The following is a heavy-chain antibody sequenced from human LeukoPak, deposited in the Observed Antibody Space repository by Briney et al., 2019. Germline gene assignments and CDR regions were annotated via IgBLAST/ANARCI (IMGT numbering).Heavy chain of an antibody. CDR1: GGSISSGGYS. CDR3: ASSMVRGVIAN. J-gene: IGHJ4*02. D-gene: IGHD3-10*01. CDR2: IYHSGST. Sequence: PSETLSLTCAVSGGSISSGGYSWSWIRQPPGKGLEWIGYIYHSGSTYYNPSLKSRVTISVDRSKNQSSLKLSSVTAADTAVYYCASSMVRGVIANWGQGTLVTVSS. V-gene: IGHV4-30-2*01.